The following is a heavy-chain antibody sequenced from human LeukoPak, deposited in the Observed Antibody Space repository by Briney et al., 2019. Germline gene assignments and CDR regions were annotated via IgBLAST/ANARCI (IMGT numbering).Heavy chain of an antibody. D-gene: IGHD6-13*01. CDR3: AKDGYCSNTINYYFDY. CDR1: GFTFSSYA. J-gene: IGHJ4*02. V-gene: IGHV3-23*01. CDR2: ISGSVGST. Sequence: GGSLRLSCAASGFTFSSYAMSWVRQAPGKGLEWVSAISGSVGSTYYADSVKGRFTISRDNSKNTPYLQMNSLRAEDTAVYYCAKDGYCSNTINYYFDYWGQGTLVTVSS.